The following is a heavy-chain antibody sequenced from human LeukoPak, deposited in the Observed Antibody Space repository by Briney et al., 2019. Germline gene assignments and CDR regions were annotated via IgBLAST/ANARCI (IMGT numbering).Heavy chain of an antibody. J-gene: IGHJ4*02. D-gene: IGHD3-22*01. CDR3: ASGRKGDYYDSSGSFDY. CDR2: ISYDGSNK. V-gene: IGHV3-30*04. CDR1: GFTFSSYA. Sequence: GRSLRLSCAASGFTFSSYAMHWVRQAPGKGLEWVAVISYDGSNKYYADSVKGRFTISRDNSKNTLYLQMNSLRAEDTAVYYCASGRKGDYYDSSGSFDYWGQGTLVTVSS.